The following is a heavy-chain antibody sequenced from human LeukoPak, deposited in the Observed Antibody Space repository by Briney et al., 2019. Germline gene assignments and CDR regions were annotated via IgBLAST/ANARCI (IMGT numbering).Heavy chain of an antibody. CDR2: INAGNGNT. J-gene: IGHJ5*02. CDR1: GYTFTGYY. Sequence: ASVKVSCEASGYTFTGYYMHWVRRAPGQRLEWMGWINAGNGNTKYSQEFQGRVTITRDTSASTAYMELSSLRSEDMAVYYCARGLDYGDYAPIDPWGQGTLVTVSS. CDR3: ARGLDYGDYAPIDP. D-gene: IGHD4-17*01. V-gene: IGHV1-3*03.